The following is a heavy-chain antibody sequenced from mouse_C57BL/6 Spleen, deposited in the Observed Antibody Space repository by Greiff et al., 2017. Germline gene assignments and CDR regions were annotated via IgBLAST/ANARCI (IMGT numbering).Heavy chain of an antibody. CDR3: VRHDYSNYHVRYFDV. J-gene: IGHJ1*03. V-gene: IGHV10-1*01. D-gene: IGHD2-5*01. CDR1: GFSFNTYA. Sequence: EVKLVESGGGLVQPKGSLKLSCAASGFSFNTYAMNWVRQAPGKGLEWVARIRSKSNNYATYYADSVKDRFTISRDDSESMLYLQMNNLKTEDTAMYYCVRHDYSNYHVRYFDVWGTGTTVTVSS. CDR2: IRSKSNNYAT.